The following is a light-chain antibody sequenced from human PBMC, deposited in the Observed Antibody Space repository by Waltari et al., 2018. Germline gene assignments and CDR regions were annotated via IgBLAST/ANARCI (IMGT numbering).Light chain of an antibody. V-gene: IGKV1-39*01. CDR2: ASS. CDR1: QNINSF. J-gene: IGKJ2*01. Sequence: DIQMTQSPSSLSASVGDRVTVTCRASQNINSFLNWYQQIPGKPPKLLIFASSRWHRGVPSRFSGIGSGTDFTLTISSLQPEDFATYYCQQSDDTPYTFGQGTKLQIK. CDR3: QQSDDTPYT.